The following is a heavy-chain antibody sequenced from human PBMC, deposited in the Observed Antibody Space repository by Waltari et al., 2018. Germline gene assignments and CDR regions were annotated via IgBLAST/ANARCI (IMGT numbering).Heavy chain of an antibody. CDR2: IHHTGSI. V-gene: IGHV4-39*02. CDR3: ARSVAARRINWFDP. J-gene: IGHJ5*02. D-gene: IGHD6-6*01. Sequence: QLQLQESGPGLLRPSETLSLTCTAAAGSISSTTDSWGWIRHPPGKGLEWIGSIHHTGSIYSNPSLKTRVTISADTSRQHLSLKLRSVTAADTALYYCARSVAARRINWFDPWGQGTLVTVSS. CDR1: AGSISSTTDS.